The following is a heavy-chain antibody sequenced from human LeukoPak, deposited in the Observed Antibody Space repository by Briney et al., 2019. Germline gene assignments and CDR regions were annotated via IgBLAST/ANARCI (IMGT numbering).Heavy chain of an antibody. J-gene: IGHJ4*02. CDR3: ARRVHSSSWSSYFDY. CDR1: GFTFSSYG. V-gene: IGHV3-33*01. CDR2: IWYDGSNK. Sequence: PGGSLRLSCAASGFTFSSYGMHWVRQAPGKGLEWVAVIWYDGSNKYYADSVKGRFTISRDNSKNTLYLQMNSLRAEDTAVYYCARRVHSSSWSSYFDYWGQETLVTVSS. D-gene: IGHD6-13*01.